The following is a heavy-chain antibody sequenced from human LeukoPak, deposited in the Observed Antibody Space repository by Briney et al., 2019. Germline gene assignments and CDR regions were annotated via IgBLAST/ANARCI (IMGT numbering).Heavy chain of an antibody. J-gene: IGHJ3*02. V-gene: IGHV3-53*01. Sequence: HPGGSLRLSCAASGFTVSSNYMSWVRQAPGKGLEWVSEIYSDGSTYNAASVKGRFNISRDNSKNTVYLQMNSLRAEDTAVYYCARELREHGVFDIWGQGTMVTVSS. D-gene: IGHD1-26*01. CDR2: IYSDGST. CDR3: ARELREHGVFDI. CDR1: GFTVSSNY.